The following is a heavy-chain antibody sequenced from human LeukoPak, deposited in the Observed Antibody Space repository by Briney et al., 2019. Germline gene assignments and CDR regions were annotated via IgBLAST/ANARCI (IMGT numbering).Heavy chain of an antibody. Sequence: SGGSLRLSCAASGFTFSNHAMTWVRQAPGKGLEWVSTINISGGSTFYADSVKGRFTTSRDNSKNTLSLQMNSLRAEDTAIYYCAKGESKDYLNYFDCLNYFDHWGQGALVTVSS. J-gene: IGHJ4*02. CDR3: AKGESKDYLNYFDCLNYFDH. CDR2: INISGGST. D-gene: IGHD3-9*01. V-gene: IGHV3-23*01. CDR1: GFTFSNHA.